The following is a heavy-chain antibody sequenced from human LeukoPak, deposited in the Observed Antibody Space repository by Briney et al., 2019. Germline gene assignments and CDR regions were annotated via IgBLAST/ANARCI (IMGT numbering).Heavy chain of an antibody. CDR2: INPNSGGT. CDR3: AYYYDSSLDY. Sequence: GASVRVSCKASGYTFTGYYMHWVRQAPGQGFEWMGWINPNSGGTSYTQTFQGRVTMTRDTSISTAYMELSRLRSDDTAVYYCAYYYDSSLDYWGQGTLVTVSS. V-gene: IGHV1-2*02. D-gene: IGHD3-22*01. J-gene: IGHJ4*02. CDR1: GYTFTGYY.